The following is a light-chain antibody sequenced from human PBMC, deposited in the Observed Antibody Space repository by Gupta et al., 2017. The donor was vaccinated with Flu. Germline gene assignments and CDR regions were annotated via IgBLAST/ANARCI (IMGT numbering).Light chain of an antibody. CDR3: CADGINDV. CDR2: EGN. Sequence: GQSVAISGTGTSSESGGNNYVSWYQHHPGNDPKLMIDEGNKRPSGVPDRCSGSKSGNTSSLTVSGRQAEDEDDYYCCADGINDVFGTGTKVTVL. CDR1: SSESGGNNY. J-gene: IGLJ1*01. V-gene: IGLV2-8*01.